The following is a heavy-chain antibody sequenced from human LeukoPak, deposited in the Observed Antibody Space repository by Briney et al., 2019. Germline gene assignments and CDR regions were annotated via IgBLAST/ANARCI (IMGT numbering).Heavy chain of an antibody. D-gene: IGHD4-17*01. CDR2: IYYTGST. V-gene: IGHV4-39*01. CDR1: GGSISSSSYY. J-gene: IGHJ5*02. CDR3: ARPAYGDYVRWFDP. Sequence: WETLTLICTVSGGSISSSSYYWGCVRQPPGRGLEWIGSIYYTGSTYYNPSLKSRITISVDTSKNQFSLRLSSVTAADTAVYYCARPAYGDYVRWFDPWGRAIPATVSS.